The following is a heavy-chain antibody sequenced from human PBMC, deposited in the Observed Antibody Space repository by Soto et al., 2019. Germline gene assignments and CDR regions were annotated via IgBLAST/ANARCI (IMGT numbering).Heavy chain of an antibody. CDR1: GGSISSDSYH. CDR3: AKDVRGELLPTCFDP. D-gene: IGHD1-26*01. V-gene: IGHV4-39*02. Sequence: SLPLPLPCAVSGGSISSDSYHWGWNQKSPEKGLEWIASISYSGSTYYNPTLKSRLIISVDTSKSQFSLKLSSVTAADTAVYYCAKDVRGELLPTCFDPWGQGTLVTVSS. CDR2: ISYSGST. J-gene: IGHJ5*02.